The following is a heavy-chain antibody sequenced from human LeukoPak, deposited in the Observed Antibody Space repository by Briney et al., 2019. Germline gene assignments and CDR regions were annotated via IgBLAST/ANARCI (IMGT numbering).Heavy chain of an antibody. CDR1: GGSVSSGRYY. Sequence: KPSETLSLTCTVSGGSVSSGRYYWSWARQPPGKGLELIGYISYTGSTDYNPSLKSRATISVDTSKNQFSLNLNSANAADTAVYYCARSGSSEGHYWGQGIPVTVSS. CDR3: ARSGSSEGHY. CDR2: ISYTGST. J-gene: IGHJ4*02. D-gene: IGHD1-26*01. V-gene: IGHV4-61*01.